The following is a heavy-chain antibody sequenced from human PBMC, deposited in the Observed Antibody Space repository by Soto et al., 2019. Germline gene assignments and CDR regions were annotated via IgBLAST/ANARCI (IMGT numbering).Heavy chain of an antibody. V-gene: IGHV2-5*02. CDR3: TQIYGSGSWGWYFHS. Sequence: QITLKESGPSLVRPTETLTLTCTFSGFSLITGVGVGWVRQPPGKALEWLAVIFWDKNDYYRPSLQTRVTISQDTSEDQVVLTLTNMDPEDTATYFCTQIYGSGSWGWYFHSSGQGTLVTVSS. CDR1: GFSLITGVG. D-gene: IGHD1-26*01. CDR2: IFWDKND. J-gene: IGHJ4*02.